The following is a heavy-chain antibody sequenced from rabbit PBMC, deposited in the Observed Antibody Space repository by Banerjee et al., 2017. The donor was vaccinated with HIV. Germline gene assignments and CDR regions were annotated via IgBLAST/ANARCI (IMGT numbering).Heavy chain of an antibody. V-gene: IGHV1S45*01. CDR2: INTGGSA. D-gene: IGHD6-1*01. CDR3: ARKEGYDGNGGYGYPKFNL. Sequence: QEQLKETGGGLVQPEGSLTLTCKASGFDISSYNMQWVRQSPGKGLESIGFINTGGSAYYASWAKGRFTISKTASTTVTLQMTSLTAADTATYFCARKEGYDGNGGYGYPKFNLWGPGTLVTVS. J-gene: IGHJ4*01. CDR1: GFDISSYNM.